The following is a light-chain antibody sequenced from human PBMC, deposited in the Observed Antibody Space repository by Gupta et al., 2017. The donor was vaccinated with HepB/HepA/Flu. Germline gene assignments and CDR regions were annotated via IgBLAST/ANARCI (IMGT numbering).Light chain of an antibody. CDR1: TGAVTSGHW. J-gene: IGLJ3*02. CDR2: ATN. Sequence: QAVVTQAPSLTVSPVGTGTLTCGSSTGAVTSGHWPYWFQQKPGQAPRTLIYATNNQYSWTPARFSGSLLGGKAALTLSGAQPEDEAAYYCFLSYGGRPWVFGGGTKLTVL. CDR3: FLSYGGRPWV. V-gene: IGLV7-46*01.